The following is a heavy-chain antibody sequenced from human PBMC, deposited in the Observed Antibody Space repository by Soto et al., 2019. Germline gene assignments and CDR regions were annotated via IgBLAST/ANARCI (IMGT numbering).Heavy chain of an antibody. CDR1: GYTFTSYG. D-gene: IGHD6-19*01. CDR2: ISAYNGNT. CDR3: ARDVLIAVAYYYYYGMDV. J-gene: IGHJ6*02. V-gene: IGHV1-18*01. Sequence: GASVKVSCKASGYTFTSYGISWVRQAPGQGLEWMGWISAYNGNTNYAQKLQGRVTMTTDTSTSTAYMELRSLRSDDTAVYYCARDVLIAVAYYYYYGMDVWGQGTTVTVSS.